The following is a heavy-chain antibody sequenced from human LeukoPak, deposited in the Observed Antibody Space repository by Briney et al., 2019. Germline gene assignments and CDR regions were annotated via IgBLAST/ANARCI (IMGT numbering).Heavy chain of an antibody. J-gene: IGHJ4*02. D-gene: IGHD3-10*01. CDR2: ISYDGSNK. V-gene: IGHV3-30*04. Sequence: GGSLRLSCAASGFTFSSYAMHWVRQAPGKGLEWEAVISYDGSNKYYADSVKGRFTISRDNSKNTLYLQMNSLRAEDTAVYYCARGLLWFGESLTYFDYWGQGTLVTVSS. CDR3: ARGLLWFGESLTYFDY. CDR1: GFTFSSYA.